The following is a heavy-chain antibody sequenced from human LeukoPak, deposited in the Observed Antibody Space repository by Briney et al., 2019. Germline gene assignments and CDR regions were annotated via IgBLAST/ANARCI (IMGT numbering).Heavy chain of an antibody. V-gene: IGHV3-30*03. Sequence: GGSLRLSCAASGFTFSSYGMHWVRRAPGKGLEWVAVISYDGSNKYYADSVKGRFTISRDNSKNTLYLQMNSLRAEDTAVYYCATDYDIKALDYWGQGTLVTVSS. CDR1: GFTFSSYG. CDR3: ATDYDIKALDY. D-gene: IGHD3-9*01. CDR2: ISYDGSNK. J-gene: IGHJ4*02.